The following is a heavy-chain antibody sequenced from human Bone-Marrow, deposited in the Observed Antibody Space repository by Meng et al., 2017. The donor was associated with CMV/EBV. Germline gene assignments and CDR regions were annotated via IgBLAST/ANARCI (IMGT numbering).Heavy chain of an antibody. Sequence: ASVKVSCKASGYTFTSYGISWVRQAPGQGLEWMGWISPYNGNTNYAQKLQGRVTMTTGTSTSTAYMELRSLRSDDTAVYYCARGGYFYGSGSYHSLFDYWGQGTLVTVSS. CDR3: ARGGYFYGSGSYHSLFDY. D-gene: IGHD3-10*01. CDR2: ISPYNGNT. V-gene: IGHV1-18*01. J-gene: IGHJ4*02. CDR1: GYTFTSYG.